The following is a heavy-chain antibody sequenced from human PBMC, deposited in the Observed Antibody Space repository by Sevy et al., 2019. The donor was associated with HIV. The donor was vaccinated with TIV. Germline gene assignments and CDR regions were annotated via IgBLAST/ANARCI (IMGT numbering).Heavy chain of an antibody. Sequence: GGSLRLSCAASGFTFSSYAMSWVRQAPGKGLEWVSAISGSGGSTYYAYSLKGRFTIYRDNSKNTLYLQMNSLRAEDTAVYYCAKDYYDSSGYYYARYYYYMDVWGKGTTVTVSS. D-gene: IGHD3-22*01. CDR1: GFTFSSYA. J-gene: IGHJ6*03. V-gene: IGHV3-23*01. CDR3: AKDYYDSSGYYYARYYYYMDV. CDR2: ISGSGGST.